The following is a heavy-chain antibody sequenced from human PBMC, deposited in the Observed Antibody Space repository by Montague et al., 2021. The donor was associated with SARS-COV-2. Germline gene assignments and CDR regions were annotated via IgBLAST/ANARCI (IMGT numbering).Heavy chain of an antibody. CDR3: ARDLRWGYYDILTGYYRPLDY. CDR2: TSSSSSTI. D-gene: IGHD3-9*01. V-gene: IGHV3-48*04. J-gene: IGHJ4*02. Sequence: SLRLSCAASGFTFSSYSMNGVRQAPGKGLEWVSYTSSSSSTIYXXXSXXXRFXIPRDNAKNSLYLQLHSLRAEDTAVYYCARDLRWGYYDILTGYYRPLDYWGQGTLVTVSS. CDR1: GFTFSSYS.